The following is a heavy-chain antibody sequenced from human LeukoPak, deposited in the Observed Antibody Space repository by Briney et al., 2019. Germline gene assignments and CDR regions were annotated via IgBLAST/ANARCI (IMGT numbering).Heavy chain of an antibody. CDR3: ARGQFSAFDI. V-gene: IGHV6-1*01. Sequence: SQTLSLTCAISGDSLSTNSVARNWIRQSPSRGLEWLGRTYYRSKWRNDFALSVQSRITINPDTSKNQFSLQLNSVTPEDTAVYYCARGQFSAFDIWGRGTVVIVFS. D-gene: IGHD5-24*01. CDR1: GDSLSTNSVA. CDR2: TYYRSKWRN. J-gene: IGHJ3*02.